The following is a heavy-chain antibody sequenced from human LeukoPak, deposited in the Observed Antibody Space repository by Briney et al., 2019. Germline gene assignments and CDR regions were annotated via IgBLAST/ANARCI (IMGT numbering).Heavy chain of an antibody. J-gene: IGHJ3*02. CDR3: ARARIVVVVAAPLDAFDI. CDR2: INPNSGGT. D-gene: IGHD2-15*01. V-gene: IGHV1-2*02. Sequence: ASVKVSCKASGYTFTGYYMHWVRQAPGQGLEWMGWINPNSGGTNYAQKFQGRVTMTRDTSISTAYMELSRLRSDDTAVYYCARARIVVVVAAPLDAFDIWGQGTVVTVSS. CDR1: GYTFTGYY.